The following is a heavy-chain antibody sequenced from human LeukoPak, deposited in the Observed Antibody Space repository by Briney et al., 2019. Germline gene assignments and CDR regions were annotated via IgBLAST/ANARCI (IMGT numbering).Heavy chain of an antibody. D-gene: IGHD3-9*01. CDR1: GLTFSSYA. CDR3: AREGSPRYFDWLLGTNKGFDY. V-gene: IGHV3-30*04. Sequence: QPGRSLRLSCAASGLTFSSYAMHWVRQAPGKGLEWVAVISYDGSNKYYADSVKGRFTISRDNSKNTLYLQMNSLRAEDTAVYYCAREGSPRYFDWLLGTNKGFDYWGQGTLVTVSS. CDR2: ISYDGSNK. J-gene: IGHJ4*02.